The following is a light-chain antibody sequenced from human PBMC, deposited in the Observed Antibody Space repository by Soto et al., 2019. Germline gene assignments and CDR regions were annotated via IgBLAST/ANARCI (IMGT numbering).Light chain of an antibody. CDR1: QSVSSSY. CDR2: CAS. J-gene: IGKJ2*01. CDR3: QQYGSSPIYT. V-gene: IGKV3-20*01. Sequence: EIVLTQSPGTLSLSPGERATLSCGASQSVSSSYLAWYQQKPGQAPRLLIYCASGRATGIPDRFSGSGSGTDFTLTISRLEPEAVAVYYCQQYGSSPIYTFGQGTKLEIK.